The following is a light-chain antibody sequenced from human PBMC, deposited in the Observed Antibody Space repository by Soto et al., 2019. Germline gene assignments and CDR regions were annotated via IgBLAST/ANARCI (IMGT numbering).Light chain of an antibody. CDR1: QSISSW. J-gene: IGKJ1*01. CDR3: QQYNSYPPWT. CDR2: KAS. V-gene: IGKV1-5*03. Sequence: DIQMTQSPSTPSASVGDRVTITCRASQSISSWLAWYQQKPGKAPKLLIYKASSLESGVPSRFSGSGSGTEFTLTISSLQPDDFATYYCQQYNSYPPWTFGQGTKVEIK.